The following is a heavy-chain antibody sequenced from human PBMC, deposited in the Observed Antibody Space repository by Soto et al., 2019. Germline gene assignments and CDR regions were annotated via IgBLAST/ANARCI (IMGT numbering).Heavy chain of an antibody. CDR3: ARSPEATVTAFDY. J-gene: IGHJ4*02. Sequence: QVQLQESGPGLVKPSQTLSLTCTVSGGSISSGGYYWSWIRQHPGKGLEWIGYIYYSGSTYYNPSLRSGVTISVDTSKNQFSLKLSSVTAADTAVYYCARSPEATVTAFDYWGQGTLVTVSS. CDR2: IYYSGST. V-gene: IGHV4-31*03. CDR1: GGSISSGGYY. D-gene: IGHD4-17*01.